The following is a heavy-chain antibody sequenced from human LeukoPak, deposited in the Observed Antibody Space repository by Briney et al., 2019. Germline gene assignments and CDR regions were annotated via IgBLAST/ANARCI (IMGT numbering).Heavy chain of an antibody. Sequence: GGSLRLSCAASGFTFSSYAMGWVRQAPGKGLEWVSSISHSSSYIYYADSMKGRFTISRDNAKNSLYLQMNSLRAEDTAVYYCARGVAVAGDAFDIWGQGTLVTVSS. V-gene: IGHV3-21*01. CDR3: ARGVAVAGDAFDI. CDR2: ISHSSSYI. D-gene: IGHD6-19*01. CDR1: GFTFSSYA. J-gene: IGHJ3*02.